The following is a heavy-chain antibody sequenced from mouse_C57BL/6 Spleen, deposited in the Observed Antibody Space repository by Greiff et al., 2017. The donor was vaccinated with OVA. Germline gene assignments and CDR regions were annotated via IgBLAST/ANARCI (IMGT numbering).Heavy chain of an antibody. CDR1: GYTFTSYW. J-gene: IGHJ3*01. Sequence: QVQLQQPGAELVMPGASVKLSCKASGYTFTSYWMHWVKQRPGQGLEWIGEIDPSDSYTNYNQKFKGKSTLTVDKSSSTAYMQLSSLTPEDSAVYYCARSPDSSGYDWFAYWGQGTLVTVSA. CDR2: IDPSDSYT. V-gene: IGHV1-69*01. D-gene: IGHD3-2*02. CDR3: ARSPDSSGYDWFAY.